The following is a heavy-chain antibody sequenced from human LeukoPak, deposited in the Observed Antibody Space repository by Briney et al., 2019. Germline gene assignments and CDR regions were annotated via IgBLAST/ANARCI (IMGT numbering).Heavy chain of an antibody. D-gene: IGHD6-19*01. CDR1: GFTVSSNY. Sequence: GGSLRLSCAASGFTVSSNYMSWVRQAPGKGLECVSFIYSGGSTYYADSVKGRFTISRDNSKNTLYLQMNSLRAEDTAVYYCARDVSSGWYSDYWGQGTLVTVSS. J-gene: IGHJ4*02. V-gene: IGHV3-53*01. CDR2: IYSGGST. CDR3: ARDVSSGWYSDY.